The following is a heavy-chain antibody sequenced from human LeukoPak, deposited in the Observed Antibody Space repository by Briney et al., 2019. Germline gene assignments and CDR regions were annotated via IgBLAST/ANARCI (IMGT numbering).Heavy chain of an antibody. Sequence: GSLRLSCAASGFTFSSYWMSWVRQAPGKGLEWIGEIYHSGSTNYNPSLKSRVTISVDKSKNQFSLKLSSVTAADTAVYYCARYSSYDYVWGSYRDHYYFDYWGQGTLVTVSS. V-gene: IGHV4-4*02. CDR3: ARYSSYDYVWGSYRDHYYFDY. D-gene: IGHD3-16*02. J-gene: IGHJ4*02. CDR2: IYHSGST. CDR1: GFTFSSYW.